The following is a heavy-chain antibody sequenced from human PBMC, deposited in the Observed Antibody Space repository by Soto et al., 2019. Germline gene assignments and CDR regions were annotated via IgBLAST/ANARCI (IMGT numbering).Heavy chain of an antibody. J-gene: IGHJ6*02. D-gene: IGHD3-3*01. CDR1: GFTFSSYA. Sequence: PGGSLRLSCAASGFTFSSYAMHWVRQAPGKGLEWVAVISYDGSNKYYADSVKGRFTISRDNSKNTLYLQMNSLRAEDTAVYYYARAPAYYDFSSGDLSPQKYYSGMDVGGQETTVTVCS. CDR3: ARAPAYYDFSSGDLSPQKYYSGMDV. V-gene: IGHV3-30-3*01. CDR2: ISYDGSNK.